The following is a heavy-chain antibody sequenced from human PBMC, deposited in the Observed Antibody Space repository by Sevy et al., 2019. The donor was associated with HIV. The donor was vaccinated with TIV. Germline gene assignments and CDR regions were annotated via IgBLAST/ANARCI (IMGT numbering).Heavy chain of an antibody. Sequence: GGSLRLSCAASGFTFSSYWMSWVRQAPGKGLEWVANIKQDGSEKYYVDSVKGRFTSSREKAKNSLYLQRNSLRAGDTVVYYCARDYPNNYYDSSGTNYYYGMDVWGQGTTVTVSS. J-gene: IGHJ6*02. CDR2: IKQDGSEK. CDR3: ARDYPNNYYDSSGTNYYYGMDV. V-gene: IGHV3-7*01. D-gene: IGHD3-22*01. CDR1: GFTFSSYW.